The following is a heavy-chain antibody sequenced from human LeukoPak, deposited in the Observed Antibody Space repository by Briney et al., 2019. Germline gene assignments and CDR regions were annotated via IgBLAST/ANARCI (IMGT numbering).Heavy chain of an antibody. J-gene: IGHJ3*02. CDR3: AKEGRGGFDI. CDR2: IGYDGSKI. CDR1: GFTFSRSG. D-gene: IGHD3-16*01. V-gene: IGHV3-30*02. Sequence: GGSLKLSCAASGFTFSRSGMHWVRQAPGKGLEWVTFIGYDGSKIYYADSVKGRFTISRDNSRNTLYLQMNSLRAEDTAVYYCAKEGRGGFDIWGQGTMVTVSS.